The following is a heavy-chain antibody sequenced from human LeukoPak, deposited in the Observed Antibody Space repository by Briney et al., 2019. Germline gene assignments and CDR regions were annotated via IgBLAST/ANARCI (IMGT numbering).Heavy chain of an antibody. CDR3: ARSARMAVAGRSDRFFDY. J-gene: IGHJ4*02. V-gene: IGHV4-59*01. CDR2: IYYSGST. D-gene: IGHD6-19*01. CDR1: GGSISSYY. Sequence: SETLSLTCTVSGGSISSYYWSWIRQPPGKGLEWIGYIYYSGSTNYNPSLKSRVTISVDTSKNQFSLKLSSVTAADTAVYYCARSARMAVAGRSDRFFDYWGQGTLVTVSS.